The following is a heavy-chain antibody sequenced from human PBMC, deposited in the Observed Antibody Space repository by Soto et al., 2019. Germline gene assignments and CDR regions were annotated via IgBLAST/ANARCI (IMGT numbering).Heavy chain of an antibody. Sequence: GGSLRLSCAASGFTFDDYAMHWVRQAPGKGLEWVSGISWNSGSIGYADSVKGRFTISRDNAKNSLYLQMNSLRAEDTALYYCAKENPVVVPAAMYDYWGQGTLVTVS. CDR3: AKENPVVVPAAMYDY. CDR2: ISWNSGSI. D-gene: IGHD2-2*01. V-gene: IGHV3-9*01. CDR1: GFTFDDYA. J-gene: IGHJ4*02.